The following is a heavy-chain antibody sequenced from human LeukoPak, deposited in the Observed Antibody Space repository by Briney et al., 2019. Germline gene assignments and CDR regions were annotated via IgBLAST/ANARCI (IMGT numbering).Heavy chain of an antibody. CDR2: IHYSGST. D-gene: IGHD4-23*01. V-gene: IGHV4-59*12. CDR1: GGSISSYY. J-gene: IGHJ4*02. CDR3: ARVPYGGNSIVPSYYFDY. Sequence: SETLSLTCTVSGGSISSYYWSWIWQPPGKGLEWIGYIHYSGSTNYNPSLKSRVTISVDTSKNQFSLKLSSVTAADTAVYYCARVPYGGNSIVPSYYFDYWGQGTLVTVSS.